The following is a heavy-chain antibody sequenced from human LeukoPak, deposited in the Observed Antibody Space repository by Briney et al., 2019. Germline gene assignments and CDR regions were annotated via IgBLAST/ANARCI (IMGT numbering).Heavy chain of an antibody. CDR1: GFTFSTYS. J-gene: IGHJ6*03. D-gene: IGHD3-10*01. Sequence: HPGGSLRLCCAASGFTFSTYSMNWVRQAPGKGLEWVSYISYTNIIYYADSVKGRFTISRDNAKNSLYLQMNSLRAEDTAVYYCARVGPTYMVRGVITYMDVWGKGTTVTVSS. CDR3: ARVGPTYMVRGVITYMDV. CDR2: ISYTNII. V-gene: IGHV3-48*01.